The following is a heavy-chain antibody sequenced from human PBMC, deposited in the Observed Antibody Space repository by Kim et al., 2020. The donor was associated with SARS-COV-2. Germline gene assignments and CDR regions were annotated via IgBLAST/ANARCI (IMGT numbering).Heavy chain of an antibody. D-gene: IGHD6-19*01. CDR2: IRASAETT. CDR3: AKDRGGRGWPVFDY. J-gene: IGHJ4*02. V-gene: IGHV3-23*01. Sequence: GGSLRLSCAASGFSFSNNAMSWVRQAPGRGPEWVSTIRASAETTYYADSVNGRFTISRDSSKHTLYLQLNSLRADDTAVYYCAKDRGGRGWPVFDYWGQGTRVTVSS. CDR1: GFSFSNNA.